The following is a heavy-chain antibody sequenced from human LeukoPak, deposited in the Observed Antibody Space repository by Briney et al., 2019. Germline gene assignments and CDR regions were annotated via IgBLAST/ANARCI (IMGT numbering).Heavy chain of an antibody. Sequence: PGESLKISCKGSGYSFTSYWVGWVRQMPGKGLEWMGIIYPGDSDTRYSLSFQGQVTISADKSINTAYLQWSSLKASDTAMYYCARTNSDILTGYYSGVVYFDYWGQGTLVTVSS. D-gene: IGHD3-9*01. CDR2: IYPGDSDT. CDR3: ARTNSDILTGYYSGVVYFDY. J-gene: IGHJ4*02. CDR1: GYSFTSYW. V-gene: IGHV5-51*01.